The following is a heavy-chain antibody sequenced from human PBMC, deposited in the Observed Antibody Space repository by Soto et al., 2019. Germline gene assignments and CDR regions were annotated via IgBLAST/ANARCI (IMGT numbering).Heavy chain of an antibody. J-gene: IGHJ4*02. V-gene: IGHV4-59*01. D-gene: IGHD6-19*01. CDR1: AGSISSYY. Sequence: SETLSLTCAVAAGSISSYYWSLIWQPPGKVLEWIGYIYYSGSTNYNPSLKSRVTISIDTSKNQFSLKLSSVTAADTAVYYCARSIAVAVPFDYWGQGTLVTVSS. CDR3: ARSIAVAVPFDY. CDR2: IYYSGST.